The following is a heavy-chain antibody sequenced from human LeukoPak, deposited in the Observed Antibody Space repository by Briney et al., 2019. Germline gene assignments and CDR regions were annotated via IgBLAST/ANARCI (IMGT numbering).Heavy chain of an antibody. J-gene: IGHJ4*02. CDR1: GGSISTSNYY. D-gene: IGHD1-14*01. V-gene: IGHV4-39*07. CDR3: ARDVNAWSRTYYFDY. CDR2: IFYSGST. Sequence: PSETLSLTCTVSGGSISTSNYYWGWIRQPPGKGLEWIGNIFYSGSTYCNPSLKSRVTISVDTSKNQFSLKLSSVTAADTAVYYCARDVNAWSRTYYFDYWGQGTLVTVSS.